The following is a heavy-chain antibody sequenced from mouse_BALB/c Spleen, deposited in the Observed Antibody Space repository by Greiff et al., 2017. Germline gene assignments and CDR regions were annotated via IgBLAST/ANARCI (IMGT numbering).Heavy chain of an antibody. V-gene: IGHV5-6*01. D-gene: IGHD2-3*01. CDR3: ARRGDGYYYVDD. J-gene: IGHJ2*01. CDR1: GFTFSSYG. CDR2: ISSGGSYT. Sequence: EVQGVESGGDLVKPGGSLKLSCAASGFTFSSYGMSWVRQTPDKRLEWVATISSGGSYTYYPDSVKGRFTISRDNAKNTLYLQMSSLKSEDTAMYYCARRGDGYYYVDDWGQGTTLTVSS.